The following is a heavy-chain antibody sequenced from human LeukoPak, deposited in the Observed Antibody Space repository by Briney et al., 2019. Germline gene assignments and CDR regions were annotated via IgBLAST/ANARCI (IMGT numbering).Heavy chain of an antibody. CDR2: IKSKTDSGTT. V-gene: IGHV3-15*01. CDR1: GFTFSNAW. Sequence: GGSLRLSCAASGFTFSNAWMSWVRQAPGKGLEWVGGIKSKTDSGTTDYAARVKGRFTISRDDSKNTLYLQMNSLKTEDTAVYYCTARYCRSTSCYGEYFQRWGQGTLVTVSS. J-gene: IGHJ1*01. CDR3: TARYCRSTSCYGEYFQR. D-gene: IGHD2-2*01.